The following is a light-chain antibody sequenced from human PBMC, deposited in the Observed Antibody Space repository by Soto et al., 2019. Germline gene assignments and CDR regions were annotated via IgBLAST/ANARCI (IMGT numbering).Light chain of an antibody. CDR3: QQYDSSPPST. Sequence: IVLTQSPGTLSFSPGERATLSCSASQSVSSRSLSWYQQNPGQATRLLIYGASSRATCIPDRFSGSGSGTDFTLTIAGLEPEDFAVYYGQQYDSSPPSTFGQGTKLAIK. CDR2: GAS. CDR1: QSVSSRS. V-gene: IGKV3-20*01. J-gene: IGKJ2*01.